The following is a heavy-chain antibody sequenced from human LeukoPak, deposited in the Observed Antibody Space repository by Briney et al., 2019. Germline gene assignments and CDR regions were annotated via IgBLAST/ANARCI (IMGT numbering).Heavy chain of an antibody. V-gene: IGHV4-34*01. J-gene: IGHJ6*03. Sequence: PSQTLSLTCAVYGGSLSGYYWSCNRHPPRKRLEWIGEINHSGSTNYNPSLKTRVTRSVDTSKSQFSLKLSSVTAADTAVCYCARVGYSYGYGYYYYYMVVWGKGATVTVSS. CDR2: INHSGST. CDR1: GGSLSGYY. D-gene: IGHD5-18*01. CDR3: ARVGYSYGYGYYYYYMVV.